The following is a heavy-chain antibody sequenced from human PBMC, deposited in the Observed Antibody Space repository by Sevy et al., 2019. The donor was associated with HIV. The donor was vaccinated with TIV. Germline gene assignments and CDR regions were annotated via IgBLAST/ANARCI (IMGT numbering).Heavy chain of an antibody. D-gene: IGHD6-19*01. V-gene: IGHV1-69*13. Sequence: ASVKVSCKASGGTFSSYAISWVRQAPGQWLEWMGRIIPIFGTANYAQKFQGRVTITADESTSTAYMELSSLRSEDTAVYYCARDLASSGWYFDAFDIWGQGTMVTVSS. CDR3: ARDLASSGWYFDAFDI. CDR2: IIPIFGTA. CDR1: GGTFSSYA. J-gene: IGHJ3*02.